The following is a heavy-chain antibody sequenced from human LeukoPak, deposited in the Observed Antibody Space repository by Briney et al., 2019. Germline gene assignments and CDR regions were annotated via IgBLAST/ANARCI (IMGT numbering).Heavy chain of an antibody. J-gene: IGHJ4*02. V-gene: IGHV3-23*01. D-gene: IGHD3-9*01. Sequence: GGSLRLSCAASGLSFSSYAMNWGRQAPGKGLEWVSTISGSGVSTFYADSVKGRFTISRDNSKSTLYLQMNSLRAEDTAVYYCAKCPTDYDSLTGYYPFDYWGQGTLVTVSS. CDR1: GLSFSSYA. CDR3: AKCPTDYDSLTGYYPFDY. CDR2: ISGSGVST.